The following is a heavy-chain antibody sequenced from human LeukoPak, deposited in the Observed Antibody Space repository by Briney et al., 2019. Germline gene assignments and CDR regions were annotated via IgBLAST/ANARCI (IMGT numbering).Heavy chain of an antibody. D-gene: IGHD6-25*01. V-gene: IGHV5-51*01. CDR1: GYSFASYW. J-gene: IGHJ4*02. Sequence: GESLKISCKGSGYSFASYWIGWVRQMPGKGLEWMGIIYPRDSDTRYSPSFEGQVSISVDTSIDTAYLQWSSVKASDTAMYYCARLLAAPYYINFWGQGTLVTVSS. CDR2: IYPRDSDT. CDR3: ARLLAAPYYINF.